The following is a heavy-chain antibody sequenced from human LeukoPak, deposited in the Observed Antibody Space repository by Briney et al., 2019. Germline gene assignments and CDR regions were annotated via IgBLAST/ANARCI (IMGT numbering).Heavy chain of an antibody. Sequence: GGSLRLSCAASGFTFSSYWMSRVRQAPGKGREWVANIKQDGREKNYVDSVKGRFTISRENAKNSLYLQMNSLRAEDTAVYYCARELGIAAAGTAGFDYWGQGTLVTVSS. CDR1: GFTFSSYW. J-gene: IGHJ4*02. D-gene: IGHD6-13*01. CDR3: ARELGIAAAGTAGFDY. V-gene: IGHV3-7*03. CDR2: IKQDGREK.